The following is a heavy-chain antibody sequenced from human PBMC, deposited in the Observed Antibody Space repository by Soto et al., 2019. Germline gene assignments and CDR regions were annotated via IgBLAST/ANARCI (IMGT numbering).Heavy chain of an antibody. CDR2: ISSSSSTI. CDR3: ARVGRHSSSSGPEDYYGMDV. V-gene: IGHV3-48*02. D-gene: IGHD6-6*01. CDR1: GFTFSSYS. J-gene: IGHJ6*02. Sequence: GGSLRLSCAASGFTFSSYSMNWVRQAPGKGLEWVSYISSSSSTIYYADSVKGRFTISRDNAKNSLYLQMNSLRDEDTAVYYCARVGRHSSSSGPEDYYGMDVWGQGTTVTVSS.